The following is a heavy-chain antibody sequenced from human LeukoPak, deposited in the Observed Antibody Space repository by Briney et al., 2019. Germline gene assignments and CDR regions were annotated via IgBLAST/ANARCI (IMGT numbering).Heavy chain of an antibody. Sequence: GESLKISCKGSGYTFTNYWIGWVRQMPGNGLEWMGVIYPSDSDTRYSPSFQGQVTISADKSITTAYLQWSSLKASDTAMYYCARQPGYSSGWYRDYWGQGTLVTVSS. CDR2: IYPSDSDT. CDR3: ARQPGYSSGWYRDY. D-gene: IGHD6-19*01. CDR1: GYTFTNYW. J-gene: IGHJ4*02. V-gene: IGHV5-51*01.